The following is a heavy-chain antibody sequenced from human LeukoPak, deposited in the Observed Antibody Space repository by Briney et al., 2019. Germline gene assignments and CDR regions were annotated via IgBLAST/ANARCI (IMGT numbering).Heavy chain of an antibody. CDR3: ARASNWNDGGDYYYYYMDV. J-gene: IGHJ6*03. Sequence: RPGGSLRLSCAASGFTFDDYGMSWVRQAPGKGLEWVSGINWNGGSTGYADSVKGRFTISRDNAKNSLYLQMNSLRAEDTALYYCARASNWNDGGDYYYYYMDVWGKGTTVTVSS. CDR1: GFTFDDYG. CDR2: INWNGGST. V-gene: IGHV3-20*04. D-gene: IGHD1-1*01.